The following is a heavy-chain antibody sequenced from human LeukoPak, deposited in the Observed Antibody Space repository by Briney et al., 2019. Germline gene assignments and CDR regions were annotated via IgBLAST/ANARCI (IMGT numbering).Heavy chain of an antibody. CDR3: ARFFAARRGYFDY. D-gene: IGHD6-6*01. CDR2: IYYSGST. J-gene: IGHJ4*02. V-gene: IGHV4-39*07. CDR1: GGSISSSSYY. Sequence: SETLSLTCTVSGGSISSSSYYWGWIRQPPGKGLEWIGSIYYSGSTYYNPSLKSRVTISVDTSKSQFSLKLSSVTAADTAVYYCARFFAARRGYFDYWGQGTLVTVSS.